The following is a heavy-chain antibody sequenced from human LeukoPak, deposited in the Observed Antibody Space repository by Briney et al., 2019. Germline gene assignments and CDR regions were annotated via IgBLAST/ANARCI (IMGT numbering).Heavy chain of an antibody. D-gene: IGHD3-22*01. Sequence: GGSLRLSCAASGFTFSSYSMNWVRQAPGKGLELVSSISSSSSYIYYVDSVKGRFTISRDNAKNSLYLQMNSLRAEDTAVYYCARDILYYYDSSHGAFDIWGQGTMVTVSS. CDR1: GFTFSSYS. CDR3: ARDILYYYDSSHGAFDI. J-gene: IGHJ3*02. V-gene: IGHV3-21*01. CDR2: ISSSSSYI.